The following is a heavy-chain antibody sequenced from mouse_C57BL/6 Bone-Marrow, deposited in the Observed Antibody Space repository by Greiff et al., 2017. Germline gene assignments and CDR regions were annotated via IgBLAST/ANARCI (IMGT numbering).Heavy chain of an antibody. D-gene: IGHD2-2*01. V-gene: IGHV14-4*01. CDR3: TTIYGYEDYFDY. J-gene: IGHJ2*01. CDR2: IDPENGDT. Sequence: VQLQQSGAELVRPGASVKLSCTASGFNITDDYMHWVKQRPEQGLEWIGWIDPENGDTEYASKFQGKATITADTSSNTAYLQLSSLTSEDTAVYDCTTIYGYEDYFDYWGQGTTLTVSS. CDR1: GFNITDDY.